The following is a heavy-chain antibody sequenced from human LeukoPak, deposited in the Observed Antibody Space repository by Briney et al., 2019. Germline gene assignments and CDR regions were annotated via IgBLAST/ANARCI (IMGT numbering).Heavy chain of an antibody. D-gene: IGHD3-3*01. CDR3: ANCKWYYDPTDY. J-gene: IGHJ4*02. CDR1: GFTFSSYG. Sequence: PGRSLRLSCAASGFTFSSYGMHWVRQAPGKGLEWVAVISYDGSNKYYADSVKGRFTIFRDNSKNTLYLQMNSLRAEDTAVYYCANCKWYYDPTDYWGQGTLVTVSS. V-gene: IGHV3-30*18. CDR2: ISYDGSNK.